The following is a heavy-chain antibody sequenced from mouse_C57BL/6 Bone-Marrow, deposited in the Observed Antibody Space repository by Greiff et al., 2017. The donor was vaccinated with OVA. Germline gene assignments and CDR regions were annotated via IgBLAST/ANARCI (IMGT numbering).Heavy chain of an antibody. V-gene: IGHV8-12*01. CDR2: IYWDDDK. J-gene: IGHJ2*01. CDR1: GFSLSTSGMG. CDR3: ARRGYFDY. Sequence: QVTLKESGPGILQSSQTLSLTCSFSGFSLSTSGMGVSWIRQPSGKGLEWLAHIYWDDDKRSNPSLKSRLTISKDTSRNQVFLKITSVDTADTATYYCARRGYFDYWGQGTTLTVSS.